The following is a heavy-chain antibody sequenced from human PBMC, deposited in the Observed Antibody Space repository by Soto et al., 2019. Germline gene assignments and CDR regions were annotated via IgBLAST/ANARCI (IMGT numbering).Heavy chain of an antibody. CDR3: ARVSGILVADHYDMDV. CDR2: IYYSGST. J-gene: IGHJ6*02. CDR1: GGSISSYY. D-gene: IGHD6-19*01. V-gene: IGHV4-59*01. Sequence: PSETLSLTCTVSGGSISSYYWSWIRQPPGKGLEWIGYIYYSGSTNYNPSLKSRVTISVDTSKNQFSLNLSSVTAADTAVYYCARVSGILVADHYDMDVWGQGTTVTVSS.